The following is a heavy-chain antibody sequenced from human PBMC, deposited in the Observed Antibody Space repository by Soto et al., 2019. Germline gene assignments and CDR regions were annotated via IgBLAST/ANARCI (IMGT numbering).Heavy chain of an antibody. CDR2: INSNCSYI. V-gene: IGHV3-21*01. CDR3: ARDLGNYCSGGSCYSDGYFDY. D-gene: IGHD2-15*01. J-gene: IGHJ4*02. Sequence: GGSLRLSCAASGFDFSSYSMNWVRQAPGKGLEWVSSINSNCSYIYYADSVKGRFTISRDNAKNSLYLQMNSLRAEDTAVYYCARDLGNYCSGGSCYSDGYFDYWGQGTLVTVSS. CDR1: GFDFSSYS.